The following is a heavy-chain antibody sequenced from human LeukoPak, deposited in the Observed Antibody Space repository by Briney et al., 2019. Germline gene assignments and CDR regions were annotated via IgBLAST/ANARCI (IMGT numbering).Heavy chain of an antibody. J-gene: IGHJ4*02. Sequence: GGSLRLSCAASGFTLSGYWIHWVRQAPGKGLVWVARINPDGSTTSYGDSVKGRITISRDIAKNTLYLQMHSLRAEDTAVYYCARDFHGDHDYWGQGTLVTVSS. V-gene: IGHV3-74*01. D-gene: IGHD4-17*01. CDR1: GFTLSGYW. CDR2: INPDGSTT. CDR3: ARDFHGDHDY.